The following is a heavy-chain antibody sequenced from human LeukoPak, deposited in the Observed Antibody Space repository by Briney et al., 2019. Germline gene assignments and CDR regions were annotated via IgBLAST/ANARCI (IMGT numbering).Heavy chain of an antibody. CDR3: ARGAAGTTPDYYYFGLDV. Sequence: GESLKISCKGSGYRFTDYWIGWVRQMPGKGLEWMGIIYPGDSDTRYSPSFQGQVTISADKSINTAHLQWSGLKASDTAMYYCARGAAGTTPDYYYFGLDVWGQGTTVRVSS. J-gene: IGHJ6*02. CDR1: GYRFTDYW. D-gene: IGHD1-7*01. V-gene: IGHV5-51*01. CDR2: IYPGDSDT.